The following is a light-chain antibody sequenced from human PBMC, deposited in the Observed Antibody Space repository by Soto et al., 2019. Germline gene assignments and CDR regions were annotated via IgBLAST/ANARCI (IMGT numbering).Light chain of an antibody. CDR1: QSVNRF. V-gene: IGKV3-11*01. J-gene: IGKJ4*01. Sequence: EIVMTQSPATLSLSPGERATLSCRASQSVNRFLAWYQQTPGQAPRLLSYDVSNRAPGVPVRFSASGSGTAFTLTISSLEPEDFAVYYCQQRSSWPSTFGGGTRVEIK. CDR3: QQRSSWPST. CDR2: DVS.